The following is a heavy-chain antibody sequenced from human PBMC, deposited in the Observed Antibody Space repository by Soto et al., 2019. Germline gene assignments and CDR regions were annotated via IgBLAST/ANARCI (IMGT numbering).Heavy chain of an antibody. J-gene: IGHJ4*02. V-gene: IGHV3-30-3*01. D-gene: IGHD3-10*01. CDR1: GFTFSGFA. CDR2: ISYDGSNK. CDR3: ATDSEESIRVDWGVIDH. Sequence: QVQLVESGGGVVQPGRSLRLSCAASGFTFSGFAMHWVRQAPGKGLEWVSIISYDGSNKYYSDSVKGRFTISRDNSKNTLYLQMNSLGAEDTARYYCATDSEESIRVDWGVIDHWGQGTLVTVSS.